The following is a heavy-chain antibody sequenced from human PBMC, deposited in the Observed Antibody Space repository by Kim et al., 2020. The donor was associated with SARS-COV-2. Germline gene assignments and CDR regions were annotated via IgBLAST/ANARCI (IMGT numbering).Heavy chain of an antibody. Sequence: GGSLRLSCAASGFTFSTCAITWVRQAPEKGLEWVSATSGSGGNTFYADSVKGRFTISRDNSKNTLYLQMNSLRADDTAVYYCAKAHSSSWGTFDYWGQGT. D-gene: IGHD6-6*01. J-gene: IGHJ4*02. V-gene: IGHV3-23*01. CDR3: AKAHSSSWGTFDY. CDR1: GFTFSTCA. CDR2: TSGSGGNT.